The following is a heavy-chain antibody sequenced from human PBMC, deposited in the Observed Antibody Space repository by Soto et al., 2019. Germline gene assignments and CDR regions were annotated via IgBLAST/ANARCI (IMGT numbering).Heavy chain of an antibody. CDR1: GFTFSRYA. CDR2: ISYDGSNK. V-gene: IGHV3-30-3*01. Sequence: GGSLRLSGAASGFTFSRYAMHWVRQAPGKGLEWVAVISYDGSNKYYADSVKGRFTISRDNSKNTLYLQMNSLRAEDTAVYYCARDWGALRSYYYYGMDVWGQGTTVTVSS. J-gene: IGHJ6*02. CDR3: ARDWGALRSYYYYGMDV. D-gene: IGHD1-26*01.